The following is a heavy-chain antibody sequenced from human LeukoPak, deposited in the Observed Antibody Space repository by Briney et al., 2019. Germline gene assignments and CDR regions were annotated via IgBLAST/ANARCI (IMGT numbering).Heavy chain of an antibody. V-gene: IGHV3-48*01. CDR2: ISSSSSTI. CDR3: AKEEIKRAAIPDFDY. D-gene: IGHD2-2*02. J-gene: IGHJ4*02. CDR1: GFTFSSYS. Sequence: GSLRLSCAASGFTFSSYSMNWVRQAPGKGLEWVSYISSSSSTIYYADSVKGRFTISRDNSKNTLYLQMNSLRAEDTAVYYCAKEEIKRAAIPDFDYWGQGTLVTVSS.